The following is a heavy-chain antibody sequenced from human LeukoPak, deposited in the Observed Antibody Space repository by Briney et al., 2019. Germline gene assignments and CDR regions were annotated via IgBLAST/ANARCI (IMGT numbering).Heavy chain of an antibody. CDR3: ARTRASLAF. CDR1: GFSFSDFY. CDR2: VYKDGSEK. V-gene: IGHV3-7*03. J-gene: IGHJ4*02. Sequence: GGSLRLSCATSGFSFSDFYMSWVRQAPGKGLEWVASVYKDGSEKNYADSVKGRFTISRDNTQNSLYLQMNSLRAEDTAVYHCARTRASLAFWGQGTLVTVSS. D-gene: IGHD3-10*01.